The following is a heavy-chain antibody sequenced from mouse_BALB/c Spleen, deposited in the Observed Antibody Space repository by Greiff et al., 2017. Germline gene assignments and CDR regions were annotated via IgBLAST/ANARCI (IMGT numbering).Heavy chain of an antibody. CDR1: GFTFSSYG. J-gene: IGHJ2*01. Sequence: EVMLVESGGGLVQPGGSLKLSCAASGFTFSSYGMSWVRQTPDKRLELVATINSNGGSTYYPDSVKGRFTISRDNAKNTLYLQMSSLKSEDTAMYYCAREIAYWGQGTTLTVSS. CDR2: INSNGGST. V-gene: IGHV5-6-3*01. CDR3: AREIAY.